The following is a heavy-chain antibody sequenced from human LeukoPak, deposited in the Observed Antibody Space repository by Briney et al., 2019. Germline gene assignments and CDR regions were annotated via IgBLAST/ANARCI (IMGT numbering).Heavy chain of an antibody. CDR1: GFTFSTYS. Sequence: GGSLRLSCAASGFTFSTYSMNWVRQAPGKGLEWVSYISSSSSIIYYADSVKGRFTISRDNAKNSLYLQMNSLRAEDTAVYYCARVSGIAVAGYFDYWGQGTLVTVSS. CDR3: ARVSGIAVAGYFDY. CDR2: ISSSSSII. J-gene: IGHJ4*02. D-gene: IGHD6-19*01. V-gene: IGHV3-48*01.